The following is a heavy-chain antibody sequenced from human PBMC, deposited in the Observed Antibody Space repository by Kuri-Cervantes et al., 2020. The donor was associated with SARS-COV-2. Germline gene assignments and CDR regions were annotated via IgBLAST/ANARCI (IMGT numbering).Heavy chain of an antibody. D-gene: IGHD3-16*02. CDR2: INPNTGDS. CDR3: ASNRLWGTYHYFEP. J-gene: IGHJ5*02. Sequence: ASVKVSCKASGYPFTNNYIHWVRKAPGQGLEWMGRINPNTGDSYYVQRFQGRVTMTRDTSINTAYLDLSGLTSGDTAVYFCASNRLWGTYHYFEPWGHGTLVTVSS. V-gene: IGHV1-2*06. CDR1: GYPFTNNY.